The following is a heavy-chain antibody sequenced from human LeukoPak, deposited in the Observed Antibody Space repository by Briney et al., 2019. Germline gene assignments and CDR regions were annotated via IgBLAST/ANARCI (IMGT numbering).Heavy chain of an antibody. Sequence: PGGSLRLSCAASGFTFSSYEMNWVRQAPGKGLEWVSYISSSGSTIYYADSVKGRFTISRDNAKNSLYLQMNSLRAEDTAVYYSARGGYSYGRYYYYGMDVWGQGTTVTVSS. CDR3: ARGGYSYGRYYYYGMDV. D-gene: IGHD5-18*01. CDR1: GFTFSSYE. CDR2: ISSSGSTI. V-gene: IGHV3-48*03. J-gene: IGHJ6*02.